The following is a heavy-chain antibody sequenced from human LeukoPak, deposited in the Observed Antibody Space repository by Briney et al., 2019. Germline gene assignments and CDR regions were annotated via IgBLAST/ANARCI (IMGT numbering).Heavy chain of an antibody. CDR3: ARALVYYGSGSYYTPRSGAGATAFDP. Sequence: SETLSLTCAVSGGSNSSSNWWSWVRQPPGKGLEWIGEIYHSGSTNYNPSLKSRVTISVDKSKNQFSLKLSSVTAADTAVYYCARALVYYGSGSYYTPRSGAGATAFDPWGQGTLVTVSS. D-gene: IGHD3-10*01. CDR2: IYHSGST. J-gene: IGHJ5*02. CDR1: GGSNSSSNW. V-gene: IGHV4-4*02.